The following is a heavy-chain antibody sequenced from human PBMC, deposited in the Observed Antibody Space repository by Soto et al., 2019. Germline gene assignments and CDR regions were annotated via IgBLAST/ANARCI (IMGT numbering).Heavy chain of an antibody. CDR2: MSHSGGT. J-gene: IGHJ3*02. CDR1: GGFVTSGSYY. D-gene: IGHD1-1*01. CDR3: TRVERGTATTVVDALDI. Sequence: QVQLQQWGAGLLKPSETRSLTCAVYGGFVTSGSYYWSWIRQPPGKGLEWIGEMSHSGGTHFNPSLKSRVTISVDTSKKQFTPKMSSVTAADTALYYCTRVERGTATTVVDALDIWGPGTMVTVSS. V-gene: IGHV4-34*01.